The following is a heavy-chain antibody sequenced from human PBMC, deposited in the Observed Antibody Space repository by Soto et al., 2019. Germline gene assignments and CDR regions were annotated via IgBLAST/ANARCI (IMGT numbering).Heavy chain of an antibody. CDR3: TTGTTVAKYYFDF. D-gene: IGHD1-1*01. V-gene: IGHV3-15*01. CDR1: GFTFKNAW. CDR2: IKSWSDGGTT. Sequence: EGQLVESGGGLVEPGETLRLSCAASGFTFKNAWMSWVRQAPGKGLEWVGGIKSWSDGGTTDYGAPVKGRFSISRDDAKNTLSLQMNGLRTADTAVYYCTTGTTVAKYYFDFWGQGTLVTVSS. J-gene: IGHJ4*02.